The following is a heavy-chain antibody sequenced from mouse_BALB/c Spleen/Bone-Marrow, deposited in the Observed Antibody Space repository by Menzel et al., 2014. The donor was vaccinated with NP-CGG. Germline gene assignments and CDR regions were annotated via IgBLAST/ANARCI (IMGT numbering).Heavy chain of an antibody. D-gene: IGHD2-4*01. CDR2: IDPANGNT. Sequence: VQLKESGAELVEPGASVKLSCTASGFNIKDTYMRWVKQRPEQGLEWIGRIDPANGNTKYDPKFQGKATITADTSSNTAYLQLSSLTSEDTAAYYCATMITDWYFDVWGAGTTVTVSS. CDR3: ATMITDWYFDV. CDR1: GFNIKDTY. J-gene: IGHJ1*01. V-gene: IGHV14-3*02.